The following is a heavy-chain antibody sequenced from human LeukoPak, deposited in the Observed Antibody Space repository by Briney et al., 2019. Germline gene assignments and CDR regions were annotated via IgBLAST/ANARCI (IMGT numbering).Heavy chain of an antibody. Sequence: GGSLRLSCAASGFTFSSYGMHWVRQAPGKGLEWVAVISYDGSNKYYADSVKGRFTISRDNSKNTLYLQMNSLRAEDTAVYYCARAAPGSYYYGMDVWGQGTTVTVSS. V-gene: IGHV3-30*03. J-gene: IGHJ6*02. CDR1: GFTFSSYG. CDR3: ARAAPGSYYYGMDV. CDR2: ISYDGSNK. D-gene: IGHD2-15*01.